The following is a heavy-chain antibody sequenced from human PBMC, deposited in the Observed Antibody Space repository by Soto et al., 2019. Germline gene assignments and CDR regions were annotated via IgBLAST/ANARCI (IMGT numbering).Heavy chain of an antibody. CDR3: ARSTLAPVDYFDF. CDR1: GDSLKNHY. D-gene: IGHD1-1*01. J-gene: IGHJ4*02. CDR2: IYDSVST. Sequence: SETLSLTCSVSGDSLKNHYWAWIRHSPGKGLEWIGNIYDSVSTNYSPALKSRVSMSVDTSKNLFSLKMNSVTAADTAVYYCARSTLAPVDYFDFWGQGTVVTVSS. V-gene: IGHV4-59*11.